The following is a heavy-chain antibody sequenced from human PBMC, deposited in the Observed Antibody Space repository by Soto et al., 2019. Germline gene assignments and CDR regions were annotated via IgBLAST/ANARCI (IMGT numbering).Heavy chain of an antibody. D-gene: IGHD2-21*01. CDR1: GFTFSDYY. J-gene: IGHJ4*02. Sequence: GGFLRLSCAASGFTFSDYYMSWIRQAPGKGLEWVSYISSSGSTIYYADSVKGRFTISRDNAKNSLYLQMNSLRAEDTAVYYCARDLYCGGDCYSFPDYWGQGTLVTVSS. CDR3: ARDLYCGGDCYSFPDY. CDR2: ISSSGSTI. V-gene: IGHV3-11*01.